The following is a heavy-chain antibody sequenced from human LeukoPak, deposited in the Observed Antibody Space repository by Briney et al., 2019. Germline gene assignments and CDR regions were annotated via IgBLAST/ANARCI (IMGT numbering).Heavy chain of an antibody. Sequence: GGSLRLSCAASGFTFSSYAMYWVRQTPGKGLEWVAVISHDGGNTYYVDSVKGRFTISRDNSKNTLFLQMNSLGPEDTAVYYCARGVLWGSGWYSDSWGQGTLVTVSS. D-gene: IGHD6-19*01. CDR1: GFTFSSYA. J-gene: IGHJ5*02. V-gene: IGHV3-30-3*01. CDR3: ARGVLWGSGWYSDS. CDR2: ISHDGGNT.